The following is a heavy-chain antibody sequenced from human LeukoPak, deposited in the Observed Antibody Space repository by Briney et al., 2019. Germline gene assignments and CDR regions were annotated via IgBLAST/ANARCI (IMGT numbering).Heavy chain of an antibody. Sequence: PSETLSLTCAVSGGSISSGGYSWSWIRQPPGKGLEWIGYIYYSGSTYYNPSLKSRVTISVDTSKNQFSLKLSSVTAADTAVYYRARVPSTMIVEVNLRGAFDIWGQGTMVTVSS. J-gene: IGHJ3*02. CDR1: GGSISSGGYS. D-gene: IGHD3-22*01. CDR2: IYYSGST. CDR3: ARVPSTMIVEVNLRGAFDI. V-gene: IGHV4-30-4*07.